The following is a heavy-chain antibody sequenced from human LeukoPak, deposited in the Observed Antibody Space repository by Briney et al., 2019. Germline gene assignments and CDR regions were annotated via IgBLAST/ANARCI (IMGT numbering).Heavy chain of an antibody. CDR1: GGSISSYY. CDR2: IYTSGST. CDR3: ARERVVRGVISPYGYYGMDV. J-gene: IGHJ6*02. V-gene: IGHV4-4*07. Sequence: SETLSLTCTVSGGSISSYYWRWIRQPAGKGLEWIGRIYTSGSTNYNPSLKRRVTMSVDTSKNQFSLKLSSVTAADTAVYYCARERVVRGVISPYGYYGMDVWGQGTTVTVSS. D-gene: IGHD3-10*01.